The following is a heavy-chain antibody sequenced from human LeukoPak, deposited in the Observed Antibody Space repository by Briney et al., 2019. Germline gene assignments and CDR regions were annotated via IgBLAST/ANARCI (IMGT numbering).Heavy chain of an antibody. J-gene: IGHJ4*02. D-gene: IGHD3-3*01. CDR2: IYSGGST. V-gene: IGHV3-53*01. Sequence: GGSLRLSCAASGFTVSSNYMSWVRQAPGKGLEWVSVIYSGGSTYYADSVKGRFTISRDNSKNTLYLQMNSLRAEDTAVYYCAKDLVLRFLEWLFDYWGQGTLVTVSS. CDR3: AKDLVLRFLEWLFDY. CDR1: GFTVSSNY.